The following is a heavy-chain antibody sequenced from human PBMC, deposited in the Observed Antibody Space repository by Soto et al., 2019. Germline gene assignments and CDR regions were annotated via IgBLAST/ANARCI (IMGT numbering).Heavy chain of an antibody. J-gene: IGHJ4*02. CDR2: IYYSGST. CDR1: GGSVSSGSYY. CDR3: ARTMVGARAGYVDY. V-gene: IGHV4-61*01. Sequence: QVQLQESGPGLVKSSETLSLTCTVSGGSVSSGSYYWSWIRQPPGKGLEWIGYIYYSGSTNYNPSLKSRVTISVDTSKNQFSLKLSSVTAADTAVYYCARTMVGARAGYVDYWGRGTLVTVSS. D-gene: IGHD1-26*01.